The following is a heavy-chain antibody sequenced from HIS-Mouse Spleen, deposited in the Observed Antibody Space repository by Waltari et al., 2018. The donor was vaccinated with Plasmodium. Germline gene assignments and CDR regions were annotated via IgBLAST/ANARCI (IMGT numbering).Heavy chain of an antibody. V-gene: IGHV4-34*01. Sequence: QVQLQQWGAGLLKPSETLSLTCAVYGGSFSGYYWSWIRQPPGKGLEWIGEINHSGSTNYNPSLKSRVTISVDTSKNQFSLKLSSVTAADTAVYYCARGVADSLHAFDIWGQGTMVTVSS. CDR2: INHSGST. CDR3: ARGVADSLHAFDI. CDR1: GGSFSGYY. D-gene: IGHD3-22*01. J-gene: IGHJ3*02.